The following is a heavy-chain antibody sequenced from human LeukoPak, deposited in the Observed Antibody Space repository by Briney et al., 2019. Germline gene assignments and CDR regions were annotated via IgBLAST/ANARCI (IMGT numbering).Heavy chain of an antibody. CDR3: ARDLSESSGFSPMDV. CDR2: INPSGGST. D-gene: IGHD3-22*01. J-gene: IGHJ6*02. V-gene: IGHV1-46*01. Sequence: ASVKVSCKASGYTFTSYYMHWVRQAPGQGLEWVGIINPSGGSTSYAQKFQGRVTMTRDTSTSTVYMELSSLRSEDTAVYYCARDLSESSGFSPMDVWGQGTTVTVSS. CDR1: GYTFTSYY.